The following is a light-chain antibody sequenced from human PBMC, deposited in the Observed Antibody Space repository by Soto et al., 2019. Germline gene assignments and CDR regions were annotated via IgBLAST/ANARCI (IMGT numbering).Light chain of an antibody. Sequence: DIQMTQSPSSLSAAIGDRVTITCRASQSIKNYLNWYHHKPGAAPKLLIFGASNLESGVPSRFSGSGSGTEFTLSISSLQPEDFATYYCQQGYSTTPITFGQGTRVEIK. CDR3: QQGYSTTPIT. CDR1: QSIKNY. CDR2: GAS. V-gene: IGKV1-39*01. J-gene: IGKJ5*01.